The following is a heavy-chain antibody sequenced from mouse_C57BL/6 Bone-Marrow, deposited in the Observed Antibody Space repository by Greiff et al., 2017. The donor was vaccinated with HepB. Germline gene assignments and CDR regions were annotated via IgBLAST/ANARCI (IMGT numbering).Heavy chain of an antibody. CDR1: GYSITSGYY. V-gene: IGHV3-6*01. CDR3: ASYYGSSYGFAY. Sequence: EVKLMESGPGLVKPSQSLSLTCSVTGYSITSGYYWNWIRQFPGNKLEWMGYISYDGSNNYNPSLKNRISITRDTSKNQFFLKLNSVTTEDTATYYCASYYGSSYGFAYWGQGTLVTVSA. J-gene: IGHJ3*01. CDR2: ISYDGSN. D-gene: IGHD1-1*01.